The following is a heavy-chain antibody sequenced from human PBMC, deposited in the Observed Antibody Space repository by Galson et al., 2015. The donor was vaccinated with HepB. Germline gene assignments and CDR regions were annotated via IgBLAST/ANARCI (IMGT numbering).Heavy chain of an antibody. J-gene: IGHJ4*02. CDR2: ISSSGSTI. CDR1: GFSFNNYG. D-gene: IGHD4-11*01. CDR3: ARPDYSNYYFDY. Sequence: SLRLSCAASGFSFNNYGMHWVRQAPGKGLEWVSYISSSGSTIYYADSVKGRFTISRDNAKNSLYLQMNSLRAEDTAVYYCARPDYSNYYFDYWGQGTLVTVSS. V-gene: IGHV3-48*03.